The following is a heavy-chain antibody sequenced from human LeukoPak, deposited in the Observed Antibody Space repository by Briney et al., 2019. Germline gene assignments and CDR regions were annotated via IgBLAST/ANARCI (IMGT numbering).Heavy chain of an antibody. CDR2: IWYDGSKK. D-gene: IGHD6-13*01. Sequence: GRSLTLSCAASGVIFSNYDRHWVRQAPGKGLEWVAFIWYDGSKKDYADSVKGRFIISRDNSKNTLYLQMGSLRAEDTAVYYCARDTPIAAAATAYVLDYWGQGTLVTVSA. V-gene: IGHV3-33*01. CDR1: GVIFSNYD. CDR3: ARDTPIAAAATAYVLDY. J-gene: IGHJ4*02.